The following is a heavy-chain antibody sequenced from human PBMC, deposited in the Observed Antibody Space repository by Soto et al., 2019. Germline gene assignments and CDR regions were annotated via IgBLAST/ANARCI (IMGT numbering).Heavy chain of an antibody. CDR2: RNPEVTTI. Sequence: PRGSLLLSGAAAVFPLRNYWMPWARQAPGKGLVGVSRRNPEVTTISYADAVKGRFTISRDNARDTLHLEMNSLRAADTAVYYGGRGADGDPVDFWGQGTLVT. CDR3: GRGADGDPVDF. CDR1: VFPLRNYW. V-gene: IGHV3-74*01. J-gene: IGHJ4*02. D-gene: IGHD4-17*01.